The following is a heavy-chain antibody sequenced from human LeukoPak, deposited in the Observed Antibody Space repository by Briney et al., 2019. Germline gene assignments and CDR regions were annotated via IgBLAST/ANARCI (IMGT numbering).Heavy chain of an antibody. CDR3: ARDSQWLVLPFDY. D-gene: IGHD6-19*01. CDR1: GGTFSSYA. V-gene: IGHV1-69*05. CDR2: IIPIFGTA. J-gene: IGHJ4*02. Sequence: EASVRVSCKASGGTFSSYAISWVRQAPGQGLEWMGGIIPIFGTANYAQKFQGRVTMTRDMSTSTVYMELSSLRSDDTAVYYCARDSQWLVLPFDYWGQGTLVTVSS.